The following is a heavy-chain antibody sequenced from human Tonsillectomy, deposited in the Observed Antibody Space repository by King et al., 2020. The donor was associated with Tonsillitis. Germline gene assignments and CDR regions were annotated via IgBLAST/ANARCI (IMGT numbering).Heavy chain of an antibody. V-gene: IGHV1-2*02. CDR1: GYSFTAYY. J-gene: IGHJ2*01. D-gene: IGHD7-27*01. CDR3: ARERANWGFTLRYRYLNL. CDR2: INPNSGDT. Sequence: QLVQSGAEVKKPGASVKVSCKASGYSFTAYYMHWVRQAPGQGLEWMGWINPNSGDTNYAQRFQGRVTMTRDTSISTAYMEVNSLRSDDTAVHYCARERANWGFTLRYRYLNLWGRGTLVTVSS.